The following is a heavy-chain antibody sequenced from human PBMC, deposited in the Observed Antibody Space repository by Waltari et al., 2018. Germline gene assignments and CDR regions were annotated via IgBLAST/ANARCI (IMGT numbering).Heavy chain of an antibody. CDR1: GFNFSNFW. CDR2: IKQDGSEQ. Sequence: VQLVESGGVSVQPGGSLRPSCASSGFNFSNFWMSWVRQAPGKGLEWVANIKQDGSEQYYVDSVKGRFSISRDNAKNSLFLEVNSLRVEDTAVYYCAISGFSGGCTSGCYRFWGQGTLVTVSS. V-gene: IGHV3-7*01. J-gene: IGHJ4*02. D-gene: IGHD6-19*01. CDR3: AISGFSGGCTSGCYRF.